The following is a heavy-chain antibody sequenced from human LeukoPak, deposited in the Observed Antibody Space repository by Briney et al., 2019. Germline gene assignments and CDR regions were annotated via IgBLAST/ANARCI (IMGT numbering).Heavy chain of an antibody. CDR3: ARSVTYYDFWSGYIYWFDP. Sequence: PSETLSLTCTVSGYSISSGYYWGWIRQPPGKGLEWIGSIYHSGSTYYNPSLKSRVTKSVDTSKNQFSLKLSSVTAADTAVYYCARSVTYYDFWSGYIYWFDPWGQGTLVTVSS. CDR1: GYSISSGYY. D-gene: IGHD3-3*01. V-gene: IGHV4-38-2*02. CDR2: IYHSGST. J-gene: IGHJ5*02.